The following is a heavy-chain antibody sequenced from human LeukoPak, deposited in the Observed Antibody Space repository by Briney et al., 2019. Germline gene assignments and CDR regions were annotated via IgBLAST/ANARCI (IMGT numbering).Heavy chain of an antibody. J-gene: IGHJ4*02. Sequence: SETLSLTCAVYGGSFSGYYWSWIRQPPGKGLEWIGEINHSGSTNYNPSLKSRVTISVDTSKNQFSLKLSSVTAADTAVYYCAREFRYWGQGTLVTASS. CDR3: AREFRY. V-gene: IGHV4-34*01. CDR1: GGSFSGYY. CDR2: INHSGST.